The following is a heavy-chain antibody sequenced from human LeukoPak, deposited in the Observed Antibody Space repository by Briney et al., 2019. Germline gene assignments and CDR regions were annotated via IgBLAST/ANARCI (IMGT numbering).Heavy chain of an antibody. Sequence: SETLSLTCTVSGGSISSYYWSWIRQPPGKGLEWIGYIYYSGSTNYNPSLKSRVTISVDTSKNQFSLKLSSVTAADTAVYYCARGLTYYFDSSGYYVTDAFDIWGQGTMVTVPS. CDR3: ARGLTYYFDSSGYYVTDAFDI. V-gene: IGHV4-59*01. CDR1: GGSISSYY. CDR2: IYYSGST. J-gene: IGHJ3*02. D-gene: IGHD3-22*01.